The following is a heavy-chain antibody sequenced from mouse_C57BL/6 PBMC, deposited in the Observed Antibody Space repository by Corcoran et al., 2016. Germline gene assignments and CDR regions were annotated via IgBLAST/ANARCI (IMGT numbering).Heavy chain of an antibody. V-gene: IGHV1-81*01. Sequence: QVQLQQSGAELARPGASVKLSCTASGYTFTSYGISWVKQRTGQGLEWIGEIYPRSGNTYYNEKFKGKATLTADKSSSTAYMELRSLTSEDSAVYFCARYGNSNYWYFDVWGTGTTVTVSS. J-gene: IGHJ1*03. D-gene: IGHD2-5*01. CDR2: IYPRSGNT. CDR3: ARYGNSNYWYFDV. CDR1: GYTFTSYG.